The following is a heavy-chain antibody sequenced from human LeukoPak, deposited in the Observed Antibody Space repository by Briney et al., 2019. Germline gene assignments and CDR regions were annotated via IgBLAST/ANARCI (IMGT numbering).Heavy chain of an antibody. Sequence: GGSLRLSCAASGFTFSSYGMHWVRQAPGKGPEWVAFIRYDGSNKYYADSVKGRFTISRDNSKNTLYLQMNSLRTEDTAVYYCAKDLEVTIFGVVFRYYFDDWGQGTLVTVSS. CDR1: GFTFSSYG. D-gene: IGHD3-3*01. CDR2: IRYDGSNK. V-gene: IGHV3-30*02. J-gene: IGHJ4*02. CDR3: AKDLEVTIFGVVFRYYFDD.